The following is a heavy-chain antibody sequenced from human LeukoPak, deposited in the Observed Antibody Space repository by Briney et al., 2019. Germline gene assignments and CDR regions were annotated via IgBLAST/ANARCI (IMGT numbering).Heavy chain of an antibody. J-gene: IGHJ4*02. Sequence: GGSLRLSCAASGFTFSSYWMSWVRQAPGKGLEWVANIKQDGSEKYYVDSVKGRFTISRDNAKNSLYLQMNSLRAEDTAVYYCAKLPGYYGSGSYYNGIDYWGQGTLVTVSS. D-gene: IGHD3-10*01. V-gene: IGHV3-7*03. CDR2: IKQDGSEK. CDR3: AKLPGYYGSGSYYNGIDY. CDR1: GFTFSSYW.